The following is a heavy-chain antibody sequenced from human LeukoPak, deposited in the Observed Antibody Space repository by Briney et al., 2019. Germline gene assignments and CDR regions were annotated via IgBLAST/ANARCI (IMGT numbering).Heavy chain of an antibody. V-gene: IGHV1-69*06. CDR1: RGTFSSYA. CDR3: ARDLTMVRGARYRPYNWFAP. CDR2: IIPIFGTA. Sequence: ASVKVSCKASRGTFSSYAISWVRQAPGQGLEWMGGIIPIFGTASYAQRFQGRVTITADKSTSTAYMALSSLRSEDTAVYYCARDLTMVRGARYRPYNWFAPWGQGTLVTVSS. D-gene: IGHD3-10*01. J-gene: IGHJ5*02.